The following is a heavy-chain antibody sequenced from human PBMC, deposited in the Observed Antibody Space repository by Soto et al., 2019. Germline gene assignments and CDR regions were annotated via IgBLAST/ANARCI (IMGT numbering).Heavy chain of an antibody. V-gene: IGHV3-48*01. Sequence: EVQLVESGGGLVQPGGSLRVSCAASGFTFSSYSMNWVRQAPGKGLEWVSYISSSSSTIYYADSVKGRFTISRDNAKNLLYLQMNSLRVEDTAVYYCARGGGCSGGSCNFDYWGQGTLVTVSS. D-gene: IGHD2-15*01. J-gene: IGHJ4*02. CDR3: ARGGGCSGGSCNFDY. CDR1: GFTFSSYS. CDR2: ISSSSSTI.